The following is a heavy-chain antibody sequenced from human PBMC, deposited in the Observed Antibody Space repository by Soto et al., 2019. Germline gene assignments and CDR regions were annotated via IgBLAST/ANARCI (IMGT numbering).Heavy chain of an antibody. V-gene: IGHV3-30*03. J-gene: IGHJ4*02. D-gene: IGHD2-8*02. Sequence: QVQLVESGGGVVQPGRSLRLSCAVSGFTVSTYGMHWVRQAPGKGLEWVAVISRDGGTKYYADSVKGRFTISRDNSRNTLFLEMNSLRGDDMAVYYCTGEVGSAYWGQGTLVTVSS. CDR3: TGEVGSAY. CDR2: ISRDGGTK. CDR1: GFTVSTYG.